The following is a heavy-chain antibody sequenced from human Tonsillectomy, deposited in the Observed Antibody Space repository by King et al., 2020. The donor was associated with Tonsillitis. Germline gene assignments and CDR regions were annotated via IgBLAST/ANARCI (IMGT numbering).Heavy chain of an antibody. CDR3: AIEERLTAPWHSYYGMDV. Sequence: VQLVQSGGGVVQPGGSLRLSCAASGFTFRSYGMHWVRQAPGKGLEWVAFIRYDESNKDYADSVKGRFTISRDNFQNTLSLQMNSLRPEDTAVYYCAIEERLTAPWHSYYGMDVWGQGTTVTVSS. V-gene: IGHV3-30*02. D-gene: IGHD1-26*01. CDR2: IRYDESNK. J-gene: IGHJ6*02. CDR1: GFTFRSYG.